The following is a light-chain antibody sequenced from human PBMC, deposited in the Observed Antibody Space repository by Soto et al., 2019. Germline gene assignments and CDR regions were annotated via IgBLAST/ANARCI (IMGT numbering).Light chain of an antibody. V-gene: IGKV1-39*01. CDR2: AAS. CDR1: QSIRNY. Sequence: DIQMTQSPSSLSASVGDRVTITCRASQSIRNYLNWYQQKPGKAPKFLIYAASSLQSGVPSRFSGSGSWTDFTLTISSLQPEDFATYYCQQSYSTPRWTFGQGTKVEIK. J-gene: IGKJ1*01. CDR3: QQSYSTPRWT.